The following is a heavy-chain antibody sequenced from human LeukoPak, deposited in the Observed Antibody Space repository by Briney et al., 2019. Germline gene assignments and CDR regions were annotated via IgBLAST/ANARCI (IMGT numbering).Heavy chain of an antibody. D-gene: IGHD5-24*01. Sequence: GGSLRLSCAASRFTFSSYWMSWVRQAPGKGLEWVANIKQDGSEKYYVDSVKGRFTISRDNAKNSLYLQMNSLRAEDTAVYYCARELLGHGYNSGDFDYWGQGTLVTVSS. CDR1: RFTFSSYW. J-gene: IGHJ4*02. CDR2: IKQDGSEK. CDR3: ARELLGHGYNSGDFDY. V-gene: IGHV3-7*01.